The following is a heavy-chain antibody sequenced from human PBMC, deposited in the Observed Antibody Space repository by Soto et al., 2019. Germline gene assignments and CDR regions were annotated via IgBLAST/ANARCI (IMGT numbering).Heavy chain of an antibody. J-gene: IGHJ6*02. CDR2: INHSGST. D-gene: IGHD6-13*01. V-gene: IGHV4-34*01. CDR3: ARGLGGIAAAARYYYYYYGMDV. Sequence: SETLSLTCAVYGGSFSGYYWSWIRQPPGKGLEWIGEINHSGSTNYNPSLKSRVTISVDTSKNQFSLKLSSVTAADTAVYYCARGLGGIAAAARYYYYYYGMDVWGQGTTVTVSS. CDR1: GGSFSGYY.